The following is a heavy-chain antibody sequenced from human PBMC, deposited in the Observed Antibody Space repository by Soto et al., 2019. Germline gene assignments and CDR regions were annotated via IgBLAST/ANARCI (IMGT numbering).Heavy chain of an antibody. J-gene: IGHJ4*02. CDR1: GGSISGYY. CDR2: MYNTGST. CDR3: ARGSDEWYFDY. V-gene: IGHV4-59*08. D-gene: IGHD2-15*01. Sequence: PSETLSLTCTVSGGSISGYYWSWIRQPPGKGLEWIGYMYNTGSTVYNPSFKSRVTISVDTSKNQFSLKLSSVTAADTAVYYCARGSDEWYFDYWGQGTLVTVSS.